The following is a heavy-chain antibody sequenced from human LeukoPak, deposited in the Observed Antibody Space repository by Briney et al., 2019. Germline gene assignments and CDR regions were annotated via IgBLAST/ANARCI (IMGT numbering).Heavy chain of an antibody. V-gene: IGHV3-48*01. J-gene: IGHJ5*02. CDR2: ISSSSSTI. CDR3: AKDPYSNYVRWFDP. Sequence: GGSLRLSCAASGFTFSSYSMNWVRQAPGKGLEWVSYISSSSSTIYYADSVKGRFTISRDNSKNTLYLQMNSLRAEDTAVYYCAKDPYSNYVRWFDPWGQGTLVTVSS. D-gene: IGHD4-11*01. CDR1: GFTFSSYS.